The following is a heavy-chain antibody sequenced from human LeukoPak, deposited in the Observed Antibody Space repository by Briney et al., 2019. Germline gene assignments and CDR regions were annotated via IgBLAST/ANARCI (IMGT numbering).Heavy chain of an antibody. CDR3: AKDAERGFGYSNSLEK. CDR2: IWNDGSSQ. Sequence: PGGSLRLSCAASKFTFSHYGMHWVRQAPGKGLEWVAVIWNDGSSQYYADSVKGRFTVSRDNSQKTLYLQMNSLRPEDTAVYYCAKDAERGFGYSNSLEKWGQGTLVTVSS. D-gene: IGHD4-11*01. V-gene: IGHV3-33*06. J-gene: IGHJ4*02. CDR1: KFTFSHYG.